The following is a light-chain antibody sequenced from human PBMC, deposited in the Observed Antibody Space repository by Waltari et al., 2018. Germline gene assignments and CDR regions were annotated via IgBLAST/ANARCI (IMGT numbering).Light chain of an antibody. J-gene: IGLJ1*01. CDR3: CSYAGSSFLV. CDR2: DVS. V-gene: IGLV2-23*02. CDR1: SSDVGSYTI. Sequence: HSAMTQPASVSGSAGQSITIPCTGTSSDVGSYTIVHWDQQHPGKAPKLMIYDVSKRPSGVSNRFSGSKSANTASLTISGLQAEDEADYYCCSYAGSSFLVFGTGTKVTVL.